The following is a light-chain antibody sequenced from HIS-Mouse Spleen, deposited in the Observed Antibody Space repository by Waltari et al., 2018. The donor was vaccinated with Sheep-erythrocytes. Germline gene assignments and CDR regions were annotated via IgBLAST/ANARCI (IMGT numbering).Light chain of an antibody. Sequence: QSALTQPPSASGSPGQSVTISCPGTSSDVGGYNDVSWYQQHPGKAPKLMIYEVSKRPSGVPDRFSGSKSGHTASLTVSGLQAEDEADYYCSSYAGSNNWVFGGGTKLTVL. CDR3: SSYAGSNNWV. CDR1: SSDVGGYND. V-gene: IGLV2-8*01. CDR2: EVS. J-gene: IGLJ3*02.